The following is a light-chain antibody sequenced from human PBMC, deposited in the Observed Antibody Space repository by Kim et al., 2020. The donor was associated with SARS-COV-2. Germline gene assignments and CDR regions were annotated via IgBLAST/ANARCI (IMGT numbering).Light chain of an antibody. J-gene: IGKJ4*01. CDR2: EAS. V-gene: IGKV3-11*01. CDR1: QSIKDI. CDR3: QQRDNWPLT. Sequence: LSPGESSTLSCRASQSIKDILAWYQQRPGQATRLLIYEASNRVSGIPARFSGSGSGTDFTLTIAGLEPEDSAVYYCQQRDNWPLTFGGGTKVDIK.